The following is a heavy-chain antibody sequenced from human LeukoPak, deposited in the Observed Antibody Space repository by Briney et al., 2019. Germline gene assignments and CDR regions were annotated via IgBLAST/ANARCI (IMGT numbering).Heavy chain of an antibody. CDR1: GFTFSSYG. D-gene: IGHD3-10*01. V-gene: IGHV3-30*02. CDR2: IRYDGSNK. CDR3: AKDDHDYGSGSHSGASLNWFDP. J-gene: IGHJ5*02. Sequence: GGSLRLSCAASGFTFSSYGMHWVRQAPDKGLEWVAFIRYDGSNKYYADSVKGRFTISRDNSKNTLYLQMNSLRAEDTAVYYCAKDDHDYGSGSHSGASLNWFDPWGQGTLVTVSS.